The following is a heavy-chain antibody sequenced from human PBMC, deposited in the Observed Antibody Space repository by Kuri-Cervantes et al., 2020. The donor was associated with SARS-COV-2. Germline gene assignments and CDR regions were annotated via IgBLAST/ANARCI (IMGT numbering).Heavy chain of an antibody. CDR2: IYYSGST. CDR3: ARRPGYCSSTSCQEAYYGMDV. CDR1: GGSISSYY. Sequence: GSLRLSCTVSGGSISSYYWSWIRQPPGKGLEWIGYIYYSGSTYYNPSLKSRVTISVDTSKNQFSLKLSSVTAADTAVYYCARRPGYCSSTSCQEAYYGMDVWGQGTTVTVSS. D-gene: IGHD2-2*01. J-gene: IGHJ6*02. V-gene: IGHV4-59*04.